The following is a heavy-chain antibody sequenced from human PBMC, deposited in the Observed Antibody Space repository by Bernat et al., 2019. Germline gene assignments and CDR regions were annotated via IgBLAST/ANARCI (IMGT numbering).Heavy chain of an antibody. CDR3: AGRSPPHCSSTSCYFEYGMDV. Sequence: QVQLVQSGAEVKKPGSSVKVSCKASGGTFSSYAISWVRQAPGQGLEWMGRIIPILGIANYAQKFQGRVTITADKSTSTAYMELSSLRSEDTAVYYCAGRSPPHCSSTSCYFEYGMDVWGQGTTVTVSS. CDR2: IIPILGIA. CDR1: GGTFSSYA. D-gene: IGHD2-2*01. V-gene: IGHV1-69*04. J-gene: IGHJ6*02.